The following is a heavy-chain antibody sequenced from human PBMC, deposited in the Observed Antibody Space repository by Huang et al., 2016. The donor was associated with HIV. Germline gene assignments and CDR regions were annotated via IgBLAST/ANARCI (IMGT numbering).Heavy chain of an antibody. CDR2: IKEDVSEK. V-gene: IGHV3-7*04. Sequence: EVQLVEYGGGLVQPGGSLRLSCAASGFTFRSYWMSWVRQAPGKGLEWVAKIKEDVSEKDYVDAVKGRFTISRDNVKNALYLQMYSLRVEDTAIYYCARGGAPYYDFWSGGHHYGMDVWGQGTTVTVSS. D-gene: IGHD3-3*01. CDR1: GFTFRSYW. CDR3: ARGGAPYYDFWSGGHHYGMDV. J-gene: IGHJ6*02.